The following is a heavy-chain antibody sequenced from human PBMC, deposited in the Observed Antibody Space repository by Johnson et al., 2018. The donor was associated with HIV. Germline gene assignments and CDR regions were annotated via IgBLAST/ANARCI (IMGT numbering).Heavy chain of an antibody. Sequence: VQLVESGGGVARPGGSLRLSCAASGFTFDDYGMSWVRQAPGKGLEWVSGIDWSGGRTGYADSVKGRFTISRDDSKNTLYLQMNSLRAEDTAVYYCAREGQEFNDAFDIWGQGTMVTVSS. CDR1: GFTFDDYG. CDR3: AREGQEFNDAFDI. D-gene: IGHD3-10*01. J-gene: IGHJ3*02. V-gene: IGHV3-20*04. CDR2: IDWSGGRT.